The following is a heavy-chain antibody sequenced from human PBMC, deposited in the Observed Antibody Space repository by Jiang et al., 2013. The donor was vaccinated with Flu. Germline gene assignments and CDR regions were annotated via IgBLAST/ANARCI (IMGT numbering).Heavy chain of an antibody. D-gene: IGHD5-12*01. CDR3: ARDCGYDYCFDY. CDR1: FSAYW. CDR2: IKEDGSEK. J-gene: IGHJ4*02. Sequence: FSAYWMSWVRQAPGKGLEWVANIKEDGSEKNYVDSVKGRFTISRDNAKNSLYLQMNSLRAEDTAVYYCARDCGYDYCFDYWGQGTLVTVSS. V-gene: IGHV3-7*03.